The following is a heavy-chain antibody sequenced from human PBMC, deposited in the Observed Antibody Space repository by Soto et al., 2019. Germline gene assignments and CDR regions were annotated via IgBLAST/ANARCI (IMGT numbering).Heavy chain of an antibody. CDR1: GFSVSTGGVA. V-gene: IGHV2-5*02. D-gene: IGHD2-15*01. J-gene: IGHJ4*02. CDR3: AHRGGKGYFDY. Sequence: QIPLKESGPTLVKPTQTLTLTCTFSGFSVSTGGVAVGWIRQPPGEALEWLALIYWDDDKRYSPSLQSRLTISKVTSKNQGVQTMTNMDPVDTATYYGAHRGGKGYFDYWGQGTLVTVSS. CDR2: IYWDDDK.